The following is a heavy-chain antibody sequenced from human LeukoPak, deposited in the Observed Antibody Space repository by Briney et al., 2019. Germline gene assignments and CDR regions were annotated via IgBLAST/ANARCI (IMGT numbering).Heavy chain of an antibody. CDR3: ARDSGTTGEVKFDP. CDR1: GGSISSYY. J-gene: IGHJ5*02. D-gene: IGHD3-10*01. V-gene: IGHV4-4*07. Sequence: SETLSLTCTVSGGSISSYYWSWIRQPTGKGLEWIGRIYTSGSITYNPSFKSRVSMSVDTSKNQFSLKLSSVTAADTAVYYCARDSGTTGEVKFDPRGQGTLVTVSS. CDR2: IYTSGSI.